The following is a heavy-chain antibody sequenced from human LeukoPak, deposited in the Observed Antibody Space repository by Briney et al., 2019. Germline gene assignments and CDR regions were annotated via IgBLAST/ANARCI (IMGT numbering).Heavy chain of an antibody. CDR3: ARDPFDH. Sequence: GGSLRLSCAASGFTFSDYSMNWVRQAPGKGLEWISYIGIDSGNTNYADSVKGRFTISGDKAKNSLYLQMNSLRVEDTAVYYCARDPFDHWGQGTLVTVSS. J-gene: IGHJ5*02. CDR2: IGIDSGNT. V-gene: IGHV3-48*01. CDR1: GFTFSDYS.